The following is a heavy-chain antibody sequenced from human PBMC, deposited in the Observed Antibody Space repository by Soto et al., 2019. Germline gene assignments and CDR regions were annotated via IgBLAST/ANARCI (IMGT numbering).Heavy chain of an antibody. Sequence: PGESLKISCKGSGYSFTSYWISWVRQMPGKGLEWMGRIDPSDSYTNYSPSFQGHVTISADKSISTAYLQWSSLKASDTAMYYCARLKADIVVVPAATDAFDIWGQGTMVTVSS. V-gene: IGHV5-10-1*01. CDR2: IDPSDSYT. CDR1: GYSFTSYW. D-gene: IGHD2-2*01. CDR3: ARLKADIVVVPAATDAFDI. J-gene: IGHJ3*02.